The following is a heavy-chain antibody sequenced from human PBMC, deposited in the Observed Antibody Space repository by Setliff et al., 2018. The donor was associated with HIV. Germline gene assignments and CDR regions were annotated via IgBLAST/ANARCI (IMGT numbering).Heavy chain of an antibody. D-gene: IGHD2-2*01. J-gene: IGHJ6*03. V-gene: IGHV4-39*07. CDR1: GGSISSSSYY. CDR2: IYYSGST. Sequence: SETLSLTCTVSGGSISSSSYYWGWIRQPPEKGLEWIGNIYYSGSTYYNPSLKSRVTISVDTSKNQFSLKLSSVTAADTAVYYCASVPKERSASYYYYYYMDVWGKGTTVTVSS. CDR3: ASVPKERSASYYYYYYMDV.